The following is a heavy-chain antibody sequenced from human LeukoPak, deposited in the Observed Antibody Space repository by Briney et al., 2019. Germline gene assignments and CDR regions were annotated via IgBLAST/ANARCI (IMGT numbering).Heavy chain of an antibody. CDR2: ISHDGII. CDR1: GFTFSSYV. CDR3: ARDWVYKIDY. J-gene: IGHJ4*02. V-gene: IGHV3-74*01. Sequence: GGSLRLSCETAGFTFSSYVMHWVRRTPGKGLVWVSRISHDGIISYADSVKGRFTISRDNAKNTLILQMNSLRVEDTAVYYCARDWVYKIDYWGRGTLVTVSS. D-gene: IGHD5-24*01.